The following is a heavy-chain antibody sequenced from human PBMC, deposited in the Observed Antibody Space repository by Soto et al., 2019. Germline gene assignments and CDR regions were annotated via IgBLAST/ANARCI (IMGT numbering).Heavy chain of an antibody. J-gene: IGHJ4*02. CDR2: ISAYNGNT. Sequence: QVQLVQSGAEVKRPGASVKVSCKASGYTFTSYGISWVRQAPGQGLEWMGWISAYNGNTNYAQKHQGRVTMTTDTSTSTAYLELRSLRADDTAVYYCARDRESLTRGFSSGDTADYWGQGTLVTVSS. D-gene: IGHD5-18*01. CDR3: ARDRESLTRGFSSGDTADY. CDR1: GYTFTSYG. V-gene: IGHV1-18*01.